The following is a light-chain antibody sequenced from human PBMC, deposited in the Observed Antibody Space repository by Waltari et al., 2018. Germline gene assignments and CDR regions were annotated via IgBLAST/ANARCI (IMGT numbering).Light chain of an antibody. J-gene: IGLJ3*02. V-gene: IGLV1-40*01. Sequence: QSVLTPPPSVSGAPGQRVTISCSGSSSNIGTGYDVHWYQQLPGTAPKVLIYGNNNRPSGVPDRFSGSRSGTSASLAITGLQAEDEADYYCQSYDTSLRRVFGGGTKLTIL. CDR3: QSYDTSLRRV. CDR2: GNN. CDR1: SSNIGTGYD.